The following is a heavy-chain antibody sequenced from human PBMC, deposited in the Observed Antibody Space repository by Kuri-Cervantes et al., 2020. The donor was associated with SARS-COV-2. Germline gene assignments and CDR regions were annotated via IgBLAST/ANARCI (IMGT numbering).Heavy chain of an antibody. D-gene: IGHD2-2*01. CDR1: GGSISSGDYY. CDR3: ARAGIYCSSTSCLNWFDP. J-gene: IGHJ5*02. V-gene: IGHV4-30-4*01. Sequence: LRLSCTVSGGSISSGDYYWSWIRQPPGKGLEWIGYIYYSGSTYYNLSLKSRVTISVDTSKNQFSLKLSSVTAADTAVYYCARAGIYCSSTSCLNWFDPWGQGTLVTVSS. CDR2: IYYSGST.